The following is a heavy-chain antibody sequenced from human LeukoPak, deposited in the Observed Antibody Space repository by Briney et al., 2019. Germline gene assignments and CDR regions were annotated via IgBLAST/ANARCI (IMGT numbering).Heavy chain of an antibody. Sequence: SETLSLTCTVSGGSISSYYWSWIRQPPGKGLEWIGYIYYSGSTNYNPSLKSRVTISVDTSKNQFSLKLSSVTAADTAVYYWARDSRGYSGSLGYWGQGTLVTVSS. V-gene: IGHV4-59*01. CDR2: IYYSGST. J-gene: IGHJ4*02. D-gene: IGHD5-12*01. CDR3: ARDSRGYSGSLGY. CDR1: GGSISSYY.